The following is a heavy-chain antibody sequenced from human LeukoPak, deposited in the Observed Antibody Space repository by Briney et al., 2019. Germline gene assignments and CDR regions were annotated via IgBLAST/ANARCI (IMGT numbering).Heavy chain of an antibody. Sequence: SETLSLTCAVYGGSFSGYYWSWIRQPPGKGLEWIGEINHSGSTNYNPSLKSRVTISVDTSKNQFSLKVSSVTAADTGVYYCATTIIAAAGTTGGYYFDNWGQGTLVTVSS. D-gene: IGHD6-13*01. CDR1: GGSFSGYY. V-gene: IGHV4-34*01. J-gene: IGHJ4*02. CDR3: ATTIIAAAGTTGGYYFDN. CDR2: INHSGST.